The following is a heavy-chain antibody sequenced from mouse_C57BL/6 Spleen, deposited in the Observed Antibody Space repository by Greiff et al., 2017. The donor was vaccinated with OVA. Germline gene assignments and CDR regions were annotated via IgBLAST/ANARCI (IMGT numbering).Heavy chain of an antibody. CDR1: GYAFSSSW. Sequence: VQLQESGPELVKPGASVKISCKASGYAFSSSWMNWVKQRPGKGLEWIGRIYPGDGDTNYNGKFKGKATLTADKSSSTAYMQLSSLTSEDSAVYFCARPSTMITTAYYYAMDYWGQGTSVTVSS. D-gene: IGHD2-4*01. CDR2: IYPGDGDT. CDR3: ARPSTMITTAYYYAMDY. J-gene: IGHJ4*01. V-gene: IGHV1-82*01.